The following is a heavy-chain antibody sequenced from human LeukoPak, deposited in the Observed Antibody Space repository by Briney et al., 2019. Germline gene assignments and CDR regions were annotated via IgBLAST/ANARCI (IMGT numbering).Heavy chain of an antibody. J-gene: IGHJ4*02. CDR1: GFTFKLFA. Sequence: GGSLRHSCASSGFTFKLFAMSWVRQAPGKGLEWVSTVKACANITYDADPVKGRFTTSRDNSKSTLYLQTNSLRVEDTAVYYCVRKFATGDWGQGTLVTVSS. V-gene: IGHV3-23*01. CDR3: VRKFATGD. CDR2: VKACANIT. D-gene: IGHD1-14*01.